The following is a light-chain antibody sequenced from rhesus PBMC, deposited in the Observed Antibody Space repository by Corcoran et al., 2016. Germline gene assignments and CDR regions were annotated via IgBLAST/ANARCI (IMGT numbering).Light chain of an antibody. J-gene: IGKJ4*01. CDR2: GAA. CDR3: QKYSSPPLT. Sequence: QVILTQSPASLSLSPGERATLSCRASQSVSIYLAWYQQKPGQAPKLHNYGAARRATGIPDRLSGSGSGTEFTLTISSLEAEEFGGYYCQKYSSPPLTFGGGTKVEVK. CDR1: QSVSIY. V-gene: IGKV3-53*02.